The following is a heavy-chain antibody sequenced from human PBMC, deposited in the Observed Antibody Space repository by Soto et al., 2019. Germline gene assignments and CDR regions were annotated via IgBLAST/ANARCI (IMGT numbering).Heavy chain of an antibody. J-gene: IGHJ6*02. CDR3: ARRYGTTGMDYYYSGMDV. Sequence: GESLKISCKGSGYSFTSYWISWVRQMPGKGLEWMGRIDPSDSYTNYSPSFQGHVTISADKSISTAYLQWSSLKASDTAMYYCARRYGTTGMDYYYSGMDVWGQGTTVTVSS. D-gene: IGHD1-7*01. CDR2: IDPSDSYT. CDR1: GYSFTSYW. V-gene: IGHV5-10-1*01.